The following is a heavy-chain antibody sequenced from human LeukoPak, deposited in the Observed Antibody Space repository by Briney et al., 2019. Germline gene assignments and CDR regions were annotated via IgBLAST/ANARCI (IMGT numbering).Heavy chain of an antibody. J-gene: IGHJ4*02. CDR3: ARRYCSSTTCYAGSDY. CDR2: IYPGDSDT. V-gene: IGHV5-51*01. Sequence: GESLKISCKGSGYNFTNYWIAWVRQMPGKGLGWMGIIYPGDSDTRYSPSFQGQVTISADKSISTAYLQWSSLKASDTAMYYCARRYCSSTTCYAGSDYWGRGTLVTVSS. CDR1: GYNFTNYW. D-gene: IGHD2-2*01.